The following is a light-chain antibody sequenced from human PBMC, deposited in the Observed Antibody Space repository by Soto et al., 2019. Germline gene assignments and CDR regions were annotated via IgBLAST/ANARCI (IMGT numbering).Light chain of an antibody. V-gene: IGLV1-40*01. CDR1: SSNIGAGYD. Sequence: QAVVTQPPSVSGAPGQRVTISCTGSSSNIGAGYDVHWYQQFPGTAPKLLIYGNSNRPSGVPDRFTGSKSGTLASLAITGLQAEDEADYFCQSYDSSLSGSRVFGGGTKVTVL. CDR3: QSYDSSLSGSRV. J-gene: IGLJ3*02. CDR2: GNS.